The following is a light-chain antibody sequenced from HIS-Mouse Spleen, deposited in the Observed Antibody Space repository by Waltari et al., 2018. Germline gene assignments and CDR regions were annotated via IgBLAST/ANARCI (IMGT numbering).Light chain of an antibody. J-gene: IGLJ2*01. CDR3: CSYAGSSTVV. CDR1: SRDVGRYNL. Sequence: QSALTQPASVSGSPGQPITRSRPGTSRDVGRYNLVSWYQQHPGKPPKLMIYEGSKRPSGVSNRFSGSKSGNTASLTISGLQAEDEADYYCCSYAGSSTVVFGGGTKLTVL. V-gene: IGLV2-23*01. CDR2: EGS.